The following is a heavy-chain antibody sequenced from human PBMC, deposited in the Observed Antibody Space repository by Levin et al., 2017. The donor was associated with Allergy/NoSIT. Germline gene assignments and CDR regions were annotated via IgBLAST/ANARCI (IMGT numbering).Heavy chain of an antibody. CDR1: GGSISSYY. J-gene: IGHJ3*02. Sequence: SETLSLTCTVSGGSISSYYWSWIRQPPGKGLEWIGYIYYSGSTNYNPSLKSRVTISVDTSKNQFSLKLSSVTAADTAVYYCARHVPTYYYGSGSPRVAFDIWGQGTMVTVSS. D-gene: IGHD3-10*01. CDR2: IYYSGST. V-gene: IGHV4-59*08. CDR3: ARHVPTYYYGSGSPRVAFDI.